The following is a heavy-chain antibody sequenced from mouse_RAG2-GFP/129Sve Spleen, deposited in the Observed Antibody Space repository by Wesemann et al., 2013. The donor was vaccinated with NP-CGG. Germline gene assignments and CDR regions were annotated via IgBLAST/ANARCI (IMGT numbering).Heavy chain of an antibody. J-gene: IGHJ2*01. CDR2: ISSGGSYT. D-gene: IGHD2-4*01. Sequence: LEWVATISSGGSYTYYPDSVKGRFTISRDNAKNTLYLQMSSLRSEDTAMYYCARLGGLRYFDYWGPRGTTLTVSS. CDR3: ARLGGLRYFDY. V-gene: IGHV5-9-1*01.